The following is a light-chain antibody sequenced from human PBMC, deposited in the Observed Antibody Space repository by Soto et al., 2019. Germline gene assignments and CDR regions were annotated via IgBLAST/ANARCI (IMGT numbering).Light chain of an antibody. CDR1: SSDVGGYNY. Sequence: QSVLTQPASVSGSPGQSITISCTGTSSDVGGYNYVSWYQQHPGKAPKLMIYDVSNRPSGVSNRFSGSKSGNTASLTISRLQAEDEADYYCSSYTSSSTLLYVFGTGTKLTVL. V-gene: IGLV2-14*01. CDR2: DVS. CDR3: SSYTSSSTLLYV. J-gene: IGLJ1*01.